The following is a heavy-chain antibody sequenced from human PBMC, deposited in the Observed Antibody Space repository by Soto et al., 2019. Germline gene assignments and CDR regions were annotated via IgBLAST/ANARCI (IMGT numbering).Heavy chain of an antibody. CDR3: AKYDSSTWSLFDY. CDR1: VFSFITYA. J-gene: IGHJ4*02. CDR2: ISGSGGST. D-gene: IGHD6-13*01. V-gene: IGHV3-23*01. Sequence: PGWSLRLSCAASVFSFITYAMSWVRQAPGKGLEWVSAISGSGGSTYYADSVKGRFTISRDNSKNTLYLQMNSLRAEDTAVYYCAKYDSSTWSLFDYWGQGTLVTVSS.